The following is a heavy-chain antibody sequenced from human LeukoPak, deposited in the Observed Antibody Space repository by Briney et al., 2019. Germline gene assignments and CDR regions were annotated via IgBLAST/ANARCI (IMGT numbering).Heavy chain of an antibody. CDR2: ITHSGRT. V-gene: IGHV4-34*01. Sequence: PSETLSLTCAVYGGSFSGDYWSWIRQPPGTGLEWIGEITHSGRTNYNPSLKSRVTISIDTSKNQFSLKLSSVTAADTAVYYCARVTVPNYDYVWGTYRSNDYYMDVWGKGTTVTVSS. D-gene: IGHD3-16*02. CDR1: GGSFSGDY. J-gene: IGHJ6*03. CDR3: ARVTVPNYDYVWGTYRSNDYYMDV.